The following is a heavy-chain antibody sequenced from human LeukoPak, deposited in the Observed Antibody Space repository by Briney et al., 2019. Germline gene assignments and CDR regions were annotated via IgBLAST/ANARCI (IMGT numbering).Heavy chain of an antibody. V-gene: IGHV3-23*01. CDR2: ISDSGGST. CDR3: AKDQDYDSSGYYYSHFDY. J-gene: IGHJ4*02. Sequence: GGSLRLSCAASGFTFSSYAMSWVPQAPGKGLEWVSVISDSGGSTYYADSVKGRFTISRDNSKNTLYLQMNSLRAEDTAVYYCAKDQDYDSSGYYYSHFDYWGQGTLVTVSS. D-gene: IGHD3-22*01. CDR1: GFTFSSYA.